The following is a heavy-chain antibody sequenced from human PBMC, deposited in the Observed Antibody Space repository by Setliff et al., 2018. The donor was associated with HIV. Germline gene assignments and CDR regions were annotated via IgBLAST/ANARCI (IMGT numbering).Heavy chain of an antibody. CDR1: GDSISRDFYY. CDR2: IYTNGRT. J-gene: IGHJ4*02. CDR3: ARHKSQPYYFDY. V-gene: IGHV4-61*09. Sequence: SETLSLTCTVSGDSISRDFYYWNWIRQPAGKGLEWIGHIYTNGRTHYNPSLKSRVTISMDTSKNQFSLKLSSVTAADTAVYYCARHKSQPYYFDYWGQGTLVTVSS.